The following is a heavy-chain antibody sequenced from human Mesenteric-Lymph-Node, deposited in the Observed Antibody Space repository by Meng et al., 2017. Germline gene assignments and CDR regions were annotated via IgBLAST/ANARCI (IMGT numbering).Heavy chain of an antibody. Sequence: SETLSLTCTVSGGSISSSSYYWGWIRQPPGKGLEWIGSIYYSGSTYYNPSLKSRVTISVDTSKNQFSLKLSSVTAADTAVYYCARVVAGHIVVVTAISYWYFDLWGRGTLVTVSS. CDR1: GGSISSSSYY. J-gene: IGHJ2*01. CDR3: ARVVAGHIVVVTAISYWYFDL. V-gene: IGHV4-39*07. D-gene: IGHD2-21*02. CDR2: IYYSGST.